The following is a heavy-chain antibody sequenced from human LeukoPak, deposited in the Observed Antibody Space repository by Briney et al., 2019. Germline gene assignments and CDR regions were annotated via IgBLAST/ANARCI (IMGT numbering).Heavy chain of an antibody. CDR3: ARSLKLIAVAGGDY. J-gene: IGHJ4*02. CDR1: GFTFSSYS. D-gene: IGHD6-19*01. CDR2: ISSSSSYI. V-gene: IGHV3-21*01. Sequence: GGSLRLSCAASGFTFSSYSMNWARQAPGKGLEWVSSISSSSSYIYYADSVKGRFTISRDNAKNSLYLQMNSLRAEDTAVYYCARSLKLIAVAGGDYWGQGTLVTVSS.